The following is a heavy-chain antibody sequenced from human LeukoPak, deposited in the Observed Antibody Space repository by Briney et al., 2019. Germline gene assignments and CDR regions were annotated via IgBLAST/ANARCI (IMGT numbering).Heavy chain of an antibody. CDR3: ARLPMAVTPHVDY. V-gene: IGHV4-59*01. CDR1: GASISSYY. D-gene: IGHD2-21*02. J-gene: IGHJ4*02. CDR2: IYYSGNT. Sequence: SETLSLTCTVSGASISSYYWSWIRQPPGKGLEWMGYIYYSGNTNYNPSLKSRVTISLGMSKNQFSLKLSSVTAADTAVYYCARLPMAVTPHVDYWGQGTLVTVSS.